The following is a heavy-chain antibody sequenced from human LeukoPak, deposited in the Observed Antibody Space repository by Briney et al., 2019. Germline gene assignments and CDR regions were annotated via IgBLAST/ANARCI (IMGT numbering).Heavy chain of an antibody. CDR1: GFTFSSYW. Sequence: GSLRLSCAASGFTFSSYWMSWIRQPPGKGREWIGSIYYSGSTYYNPSLKSRVTISVDTSKNQFSLKLSSVTAADTAVYYCARVGAYYYFDYWGQGTLVTVSS. CDR3: ARVGAYYYFDY. CDR2: IYYSGST. V-gene: IGHV4-39*07. J-gene: IGHJ4*02. D-gene: IGHD1-26*01.